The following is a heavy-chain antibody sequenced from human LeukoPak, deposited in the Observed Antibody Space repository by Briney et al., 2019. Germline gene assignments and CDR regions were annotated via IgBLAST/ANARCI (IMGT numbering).Heavy chain of an antibody. CDR1: GFTFDYYS. V-gene: IGHV3-43*01. CDR3: SQDGGSYDSRRPPSNWFAH. CDR2: MSWDGGST. J-gene: IGHJ5*02. Sequence: GGSLRLSCAACGFTFDYYSRHWVRQSPGKGLDWVSLMSWDGGSTYYPDSVNGRFTISRHNSKNSLYVQMNNQRENDTPVYYFSQDGGSYDSRRPPSNWFAHWGEGSLVTV. D-gene: IGHD3-22*01.